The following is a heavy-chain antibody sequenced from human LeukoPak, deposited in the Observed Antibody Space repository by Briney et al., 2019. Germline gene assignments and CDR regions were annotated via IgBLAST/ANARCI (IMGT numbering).Heavy chain of an antibody. J-gene: IGHJ1*01. V-gene: IGHV3-48*03. D-gene: IGHD6-13*01. Sequence: PGGSLRLSCTASGFTFSSYEMHWVRQVPGGGLEWVSYISTSGSVIYYAGSVKGRFTISRDNAKNSVNLQMNSLRAEDTAVYYCARAWYPEYFQYWGQGTLVTVSS. CDR2: ISTSGSVI. CDR3: ARAWYPEYFQY. CDR1: GFTFSSYE.